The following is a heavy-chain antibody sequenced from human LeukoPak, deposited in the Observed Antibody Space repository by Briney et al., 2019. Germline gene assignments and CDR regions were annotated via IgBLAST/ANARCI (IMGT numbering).Heavy chain of an antibody. J-gene: IGHJ3*02. CDR1: GFTVSSNY. CDR3: ARYLYGLDAFDI. Sequence: GGSLRLYCAASGFTVSSNYMSWVRQAPGKGLEWVSVIYSGGSTYYADSVKGRFTISRDNSKNTLYLQMNSLRAEDTAVYYCARYLYGLDAFDIWGQGTMVTVSS. CDR2: IYSGGST. D-gene: IGHD4-17*01. V-gene: IGHV3-66*01.